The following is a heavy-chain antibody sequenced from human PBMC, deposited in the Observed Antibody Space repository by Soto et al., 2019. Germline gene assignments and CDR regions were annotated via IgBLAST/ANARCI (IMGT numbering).Heavy chain of an antibody. Sequence: PGGSLRLSCAASGFSFSPSWMHWVRLVPGKGLMWVSRINTDGTTVTYADSVKGRFTISRDNAKNTLYLQMRTLRVEDTAVYYCARGWELIRCFDYWGHGTLVTVST. CDR3: ARGWELIRCFDY. D-gene: IGHD1-26*01. J-gene: IGHJ5*01. V-gene: IGHV3-74*01. CDR1: GFSFSPSW. CDR2: INTDGTTV.